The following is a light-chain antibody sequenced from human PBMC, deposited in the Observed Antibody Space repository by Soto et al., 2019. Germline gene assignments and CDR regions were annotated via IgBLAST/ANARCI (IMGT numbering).Light chain of an antibody. CDR1: QSIGSW. J-gene: IGKJ1*01. Sequence: DIQMTQSPYPLSASVGERVTLTCRASQSIGSWLAWYQQKPGKAPKLLIYDASSLASGVPARFSGSGSGTEFTLTISSVQPDDFATYYCQQYNTYSTFGQGTKVDVK. CDR3: QQYNTYST. CDR2: DAS. V-gene: IGKV1-5*01.